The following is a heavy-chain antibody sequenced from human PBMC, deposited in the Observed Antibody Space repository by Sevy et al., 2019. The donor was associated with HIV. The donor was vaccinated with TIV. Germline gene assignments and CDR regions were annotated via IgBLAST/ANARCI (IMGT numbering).Heavy chain of an antibody. Sequence: GGSLRLSCEASGFTFSNYEMNWVRQAPGKGLEWVSYISSRDSARYYADSVKGRFSISRDNAKNSLYLQMNSLRAEDTAVYYCARLPTGLQSFKYLLSTYFDSWGQGTLVTVSS. D-gene: IGHD3-10*01. CDR3: ARLPTGLQSFKYLLSTYFDS. CDR1: GFTFSNYE. V-gene: IGHV3-48*03. CDR2: ISSRDSAR. J-gene: IGHJ4*02.